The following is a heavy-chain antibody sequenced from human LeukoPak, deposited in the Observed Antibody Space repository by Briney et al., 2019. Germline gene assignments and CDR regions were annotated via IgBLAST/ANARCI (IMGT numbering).Heavy chain of an antibody. Sequence: GASVKVSCKASGYTFTGYYMHWVRQAPGQGLEWMGWINPNSGGTNYAQKFQGRVTMTRDTSISTAYMELSRLRSDDTAVYYCARSFAGIVVVPAAPYPIDYWGQGTLVTVSS. V-gene: IGHV1-2*02. D-gene: IGHD2-2*01. CDR1: GYTFTGYY. J-gene: IGHJ4*02. CDR3: ARSFAGIVVVPAAPYPIDY. CDR2: INPNSGGT.